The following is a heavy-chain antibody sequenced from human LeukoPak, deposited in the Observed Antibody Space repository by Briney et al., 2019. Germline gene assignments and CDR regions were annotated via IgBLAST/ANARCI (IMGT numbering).Heavy chain of an antibody. CDR1: GVTFSSYA. J-gene: IGHJ4*02. Sequence: TGGSLRLSCAASGVTFSSYAMSWVRQAPGKGLEWVSAISGSCGSTYYADSVKGRFTISRDNSKNTLYLQMNSLRAEDTAVYYCAKAEFYDFWSGYYSDYWGQGTLVTVSS. V-gene: IGHV3-23*01. CDR3: AKAEFYDFWSGYYSDY. CDR2: ISGSCGST. D-gene: IGHD3-3*01.